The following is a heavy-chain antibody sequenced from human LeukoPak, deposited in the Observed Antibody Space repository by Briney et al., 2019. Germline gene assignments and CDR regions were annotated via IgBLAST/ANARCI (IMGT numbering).Heavy chain of an antibody. D-gene: IGHD2-2*01. CDR2: ISGSGGST. CDR3: ARGYCSSTSCYAFDY. CDR1: GFTFSSYA. V-gene: IGHV3-23*01. Sequence: TAGSLRLSCAASGFTFSSYAMSWVRQAPGKGLEWVSAISGSGGSTYYADSVKGRFTISRDNSKNTLYLQMNSLRAEDTAVYYCARGYCSSTSCYAFDYWGQGTLVTVSS. J-gene: IGHJ4*02.